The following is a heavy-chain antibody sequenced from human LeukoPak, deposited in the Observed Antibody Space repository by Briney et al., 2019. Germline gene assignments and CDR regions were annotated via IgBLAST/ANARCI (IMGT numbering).Heavy chain of an antibody. D-gene: IGHD1-1*01. CDR1: GFTFSSYE. CDR2: ISSSGSTI. Sequence: VGSLRPSCAASGFTFSSYEMNWVRQAPGKGLEWVSYISSSGSTIYYADSVKGRFTISRDNAKNSLYLQMNSLRAEDTAVYYCARDILGWNDVDYFDYWGQGTLVTVSS. V-gene: IGHV3-48*03. J-gene: IGHJ4*02. CDR3: ARDILGWNDVDYFDY.